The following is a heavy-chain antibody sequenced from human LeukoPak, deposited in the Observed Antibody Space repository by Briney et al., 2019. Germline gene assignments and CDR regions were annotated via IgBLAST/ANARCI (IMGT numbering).Heavy chain of an antibody. V-gene: IGHV3-30*04. CDR1: GFSFRRYD. CDR2: TSYDGTSE. J-gene: IGHJ5*02. CDR3: ARAKGLAGSYLDNWLDP. Sequence: GGSLRLSCAASGFSFRRYDMHWVRQAPGKGLEWVAATSYDGTSELYADFVKGRFSISRDNSRNTLSLQMDTLRPEDTAIYYCARAKGLAGSYLDNWLDPWGQGTRVIVSS. D-gene: IGHD1-26*01.